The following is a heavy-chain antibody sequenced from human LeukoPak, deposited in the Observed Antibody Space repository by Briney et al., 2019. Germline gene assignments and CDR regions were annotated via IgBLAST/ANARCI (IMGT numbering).Heavy chain of an antibody. J-gene: IGHJ4*02. V-gene: IGHV3-23*01. CDR3: ARDPGSSSWINYFDY. Sequence: GGSLRLSCAASGFTFSSYAMSWVRQAPGKGLEWVSAISGSGGITYYAGSVRGRFTISRDNSKNTLYLQMNSLRAEDTAVYYCARDPGSSSWINYFDYWGQGTLVSVCS. CDR2: ISGSGGIT. CDR1: GFTFSSYA. D-gene: IGHD6-13*01.